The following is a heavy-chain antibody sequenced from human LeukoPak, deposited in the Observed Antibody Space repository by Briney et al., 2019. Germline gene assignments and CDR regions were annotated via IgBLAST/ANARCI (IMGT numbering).Heavy chain of an antibody. V-gene: IGHV4-61*10. J-gene: IGHJ4*02. Sequence: PSETLSLTCTVSGGSISSGSYYWSWIRQPAGKGLEWIGEVDHSGSTNYNPSVKSRVTISADTSKNQFSLKMRSVTAADTAVYYCARARGTVAIDYWGQGTLVTVSS. CDR1: GGSISSGSYY. D-gene: IGHD5-12*01. CDR3: ARARGTVAIDY. CDR2: VDHSGST.